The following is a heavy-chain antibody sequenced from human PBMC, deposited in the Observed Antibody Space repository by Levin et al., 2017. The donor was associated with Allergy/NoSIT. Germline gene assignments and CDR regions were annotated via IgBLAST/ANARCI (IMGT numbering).Heavy chain of an antibody. CDR2: IWYDGSNK. D-gene: IGHD2-21*02. CDR1: GFTFSSYG. V-gene: IGHV3-33*01. J-gene: IGHJ6*02. CDR3: ARDEGVAYCGGDCYSGYYGMGG. Sequence: HGESLKISCAASGFTFSSYGMHWVRQAPGKGLEWVAVIWYDGSNKYYADSVKGRFTISRDNSKNTLYLQMNSLRAEDTAVYYCARDEGVAYCGGDCYSGYYGMGGWGQGTTVTVSS.